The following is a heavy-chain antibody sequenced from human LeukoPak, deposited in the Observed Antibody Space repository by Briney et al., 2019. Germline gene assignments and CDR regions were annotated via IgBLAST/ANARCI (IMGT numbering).Heavy chain of an antibody. CDR3: ARGFGGQEVFDS. J-gene: IGHJ4*02. D-gene: IGHD2-15*01. CDR2: IYTSGGT. CDR1: GGSITSSIYY. V-gene: IGHV4-61*02. Sequence: SSETLSLTCTVSGGSITSSIYYWSWIRQPAGKGLEWIGRIYTSGGTNYNPSLKSRVTISVDTSKNQFSLRLSSVTAADTAVYYCARGFGGQEVFDSWGQGTLVTVSS.